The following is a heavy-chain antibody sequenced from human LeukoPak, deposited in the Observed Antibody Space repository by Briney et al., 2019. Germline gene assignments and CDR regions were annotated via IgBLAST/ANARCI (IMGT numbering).Heavy chain of an antibody. Sequence: PSETLSLTCTVSAGSVSNGNYYWSRIRQPPGKGLEWIGEVNHGGSTNYNPSLKSRVTISIDTSKNQFSLKLSSVTAADMAVYYCARNYVGVAGTFDYWGQGTLVTVSS. D-gene: IGHD6-19*01. CDR1: AGSVSNGNYY. J-gene: IGHJ4*02. V-gene: IGHV4-34*01. CDR2: VNHGGST. CDR3: ARNYVGVAGTFDY.